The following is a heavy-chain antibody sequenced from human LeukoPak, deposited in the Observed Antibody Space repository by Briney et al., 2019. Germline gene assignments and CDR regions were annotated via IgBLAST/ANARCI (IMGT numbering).Heavy chain of an antibody. D-gene: IGHD2-15*01. J-gene: IGHJ4*02. CDR3: ASLVVVAANYYFDS. V-gene: IGHV1-2*06. CDR1: GYTFTDYF. CDR2: INPFSGGT. Sequence: GASVKVSCKASGYTFTDYFIHWVRQAPGQGLEWMGRINPFSGGTDYAQKLQGRVTMTRDTSITTAYKKLSRLRSDDTAVYYCASLVVVAANYYFDSWGQGTLVTVSS.